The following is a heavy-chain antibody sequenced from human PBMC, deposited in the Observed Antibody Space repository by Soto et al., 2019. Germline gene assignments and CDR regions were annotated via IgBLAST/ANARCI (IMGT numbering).Heavy chain of an antibody. D-gene: IGHD6-13*01. CDR1: GVTFSSYA. V-gene: IGHV1-69*06. J-gene: IGHJ3*02. Sequence: GASVKVSCKASGVTFSSYAISWVRQAPGQGLEWMGGIIPIFGTANYAQKFQGRVTITADKSTSTAYMELSSLRSEDTAVYYCARDSRGIAAAGDAFDIWGQGTMVTVSS. CDR3: ARDSRGIAAAGDAFDI. CDR2: IIPIFGTA.